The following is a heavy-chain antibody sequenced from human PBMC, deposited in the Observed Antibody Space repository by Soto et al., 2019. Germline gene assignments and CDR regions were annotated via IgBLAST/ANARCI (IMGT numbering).Heavy chain of an antibody. V-gene: IGHV1-3*01. CDR2: INAGSGNT. CDR1: GYTFSTYT. D-gene: IGHD3-16*01. J-gene: IGHJ3*02. Sequence: ASVKVSCKAAGYTFSTYTMNWVRQAPGQSLEWMGWINAGSGNTKYSQNFQGRVSITRDTSASTVYMELTGLKSEDTAMYYCARDTETLCKRANDDLDIWGTGNMVNVS. CDR3: ARDTETLCKRANDDLDI.